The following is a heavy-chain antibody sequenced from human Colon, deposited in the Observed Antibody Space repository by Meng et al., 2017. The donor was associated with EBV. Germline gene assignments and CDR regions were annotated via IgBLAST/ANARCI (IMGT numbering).Heavy chain of an antibody. V-gene: IGHV3-53*01. D-gene: IGHD2-15*01. J-gene: IGHJ4*02. CDR2: IYSGGST. CDR1: GFTVGNNY. Sequence: GELVVSGGDLIHPGGSLRLSCAASGFTVGNNYMTWVRQAPGKGLEWVSIIYSGGSTYYADSVQGRFTVSRDNSQNTLYLQMNSLRGEDTAVYYCAVGLSCTGRSCYHFDCWGQGTLVTVSS. CDR3: AVGLSCTGRSCYHFDC.